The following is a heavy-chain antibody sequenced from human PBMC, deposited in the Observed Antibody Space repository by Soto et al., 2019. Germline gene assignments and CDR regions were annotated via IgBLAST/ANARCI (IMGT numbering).Heavy chain of an antibody. D-gene: IGHD5-18*01. CDR1: GFSIPSGGYY. V-gene: IGHV4-31*03. J-gene: IGHJ3*02. CDR3: ARDYRGYTTGYAFDI. CDR2: IYYSGST. Sequence: SDTLSLTCPFPGFSIPSGGYYCSWTRQHPGEGLEWIGYIYYSGSTYYNPSLKSRVTISVDTSKNQFSLKLSSVTAADTAVYYCARDYRGYTTGYAFDIWCQGTMVT.